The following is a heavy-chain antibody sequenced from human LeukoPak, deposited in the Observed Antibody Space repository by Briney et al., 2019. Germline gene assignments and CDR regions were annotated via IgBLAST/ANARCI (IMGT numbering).Heavy chain of an antibody. D-gene: IGHD4-11*01. Sequence: GGSLRLSCAASGFTFSSYSMNWVRQAPGKGLEWVSSINSSSSYIYYADSVKGRFTISRDNAKNSLYLQMNSLRAEDTAVYYCARDFTFGNYALYYFDYWGQGTLVTVSS. CDR3: ARDFTFGNYALYYFDY. CDR1: GFTFSSYS. J-gene: IGHJ4*02. CDR2: INSSSSYI. V-gene: IGHV3-21*01.